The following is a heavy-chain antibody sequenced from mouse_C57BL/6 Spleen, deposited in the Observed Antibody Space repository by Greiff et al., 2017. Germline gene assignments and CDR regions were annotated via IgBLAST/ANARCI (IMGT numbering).Heavy chain of an antibody. V-gene: IGHV1-64*01. J-gene: IGHJ4*01. CDR2: IHPNSGST. CDR1: GYTFTSYW. CDR3: ARETGYVLYYYAMDY. Sequence: VQLQQPGAELVKPGASVKLSCKASGYTFTSYWMHWVKQRPGQGLEWIGMIHPNSGSTNYNEKFKSKATLTVDKSSSTAYMQHSSLTSEDSAVYYCARETGYVLYYYAMDYWGQGTSVTVSS.